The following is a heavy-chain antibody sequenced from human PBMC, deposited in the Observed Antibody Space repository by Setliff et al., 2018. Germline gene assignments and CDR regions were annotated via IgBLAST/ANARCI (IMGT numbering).Heavy chain of an antibody. CDR2: LFDGGSA. CDR3: ARDPHYDPTYSPPGHAFDI. CDR1: GYSISNGFY. D-gene: IGHD3-22*01. V-gene: IGHV4-38-2*02. J-gene: IGHJ3*02. Sequence: PSETLSLTCAVSGYSISNGFYWGWIRQSPVKGLEWIGSLFDGGSAYYSPSLKSRASISLDASKNQFALKLTSATAADTAVYYCARDPHYDPTYSPPGHAFDIWGQGTMVTVSS.